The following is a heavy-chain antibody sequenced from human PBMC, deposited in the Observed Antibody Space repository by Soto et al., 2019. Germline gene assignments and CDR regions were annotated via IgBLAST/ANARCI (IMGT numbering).Heavy chain of an antibody. J-gene: IGHJ5*02. D-gene: IGHD6-13*01. CDR1: GFTFSSYA. CDR2: ISGSGGST. Sequence: GGSLRLSCAASGFTFSSYAMSWVRQAPGKGLEWVSAISGSGGSTYYADSVKGRFTISRDNSKNTLYLQMNSLRAEDTAVYYCAKVGQGSSWYPAYNWFDPWGQGTLVTVSS. V-gene: IGHV3-23*01. CDR3: AKVGQGSSWYPAYNWFDP.